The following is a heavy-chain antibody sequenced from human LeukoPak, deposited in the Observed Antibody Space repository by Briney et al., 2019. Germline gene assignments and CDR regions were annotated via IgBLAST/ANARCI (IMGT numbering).Heavy chain of an antibody. CDR1: GFTFSSYE. Sequence: GGSLRLSCAASGFTFSSYEMNWVRQTPGKGLEWVAATSSSDAGTYHADSVRGRFTISRDNSKNTLYLQMNSLRAEDAAVYFCAKAPVTSCSGAYCYPFDSWGQGTLVTASS. J-gene: IGHJ4*02. CDR2: TSSSDAGT. D-gene: IGHD2-15*01. V-gene: IGHV3-23*01. CDR3: AKAPVTSCSGAYCYPFDS.